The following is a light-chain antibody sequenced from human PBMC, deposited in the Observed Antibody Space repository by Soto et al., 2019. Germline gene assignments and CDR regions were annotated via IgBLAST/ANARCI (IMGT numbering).Light chain of an antibody. J-gene: IGKJ2*01. Sequence: EIVLTQSPGTLSLSPGERATLSCRASQTVGNNYLAWFQQKPGQTPRLVIYNAFSRAAGIPDRFSGSWSGTDFTLTISRLEPEDFAVYYCHQYAFSPLTFGQGTKLEIK. CDR1: QTVGNNY. V-gene: IGKV3-20*01. CDR3: HQYAFSPLT. CDR2: NAF.